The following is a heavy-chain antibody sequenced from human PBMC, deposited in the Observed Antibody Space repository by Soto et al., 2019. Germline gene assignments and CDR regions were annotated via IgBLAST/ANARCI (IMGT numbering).Heavy chain of an antibody. CDR2: ISYDGSNK. CDR1: GFTFSSYT. D-gene: IGHD4-17*01. Sequence: QVQLVESGGGVVQPGRSLRLSCAASGFTFSSYTMHWVRQAPGKGLEWVALISYDGSNKYYADSVKGRFTISRDDSKNTLYLQINSLRVEDTALYYCARDDYPDDHNWFDPWGQGTLVTVSS. J-gene: IGHJ5*02. CDR3: ARDDYPDDHNWFDP. V-gene: IGHV3-30-3*01.